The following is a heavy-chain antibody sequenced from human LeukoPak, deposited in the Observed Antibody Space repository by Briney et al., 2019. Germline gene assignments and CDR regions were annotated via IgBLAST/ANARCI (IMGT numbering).Heavy chain of an antibody. Sequence: GGSLRLSCAASGFTFSSYEMNWVRQAPGKGLEWVSYISSSGSTIYYADSVKGRFTISRDNAKNSLYLQMNSLRAEDTAVYYCARVRDGYNPYYYYYYMDVWGKGTTVTVSS. D-gene: IGHD5-24*01. V-gene: IGHV3-48*03. CDR2: ISSSGSTI. CDR1: GFTFSSYE. J-gene: IGHJ6*03. CDR3: ARVRDGYNPYYYYYYMDV.